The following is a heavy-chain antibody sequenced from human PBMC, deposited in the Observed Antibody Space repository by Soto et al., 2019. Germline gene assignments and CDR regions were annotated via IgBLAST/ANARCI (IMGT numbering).Heavy chain of an antibody. V-gene: IGHV1-2*04. D-gene: IGHD3-10*01. J-gene: IGHJ6*02. CDR3: ARGELTPRYYYYYGMDV. CDR2: INPNSGGT. Sequence: ASVKVSCKASGYTFTGYYMHWVRQAPEQGLEWMGWINPNSGGTNYAQKFQGWVTMTRDTSISTAYMELSRLRSDDTAVYYCARGELTPRYYYYYGMDVWGQGTTVTVSS. CDR1: GYTFTGYY.